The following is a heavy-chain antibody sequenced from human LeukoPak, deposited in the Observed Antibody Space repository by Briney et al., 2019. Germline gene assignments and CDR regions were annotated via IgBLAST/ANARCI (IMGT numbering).Heavy chain of an antibody. CDR2: IYHSGST. Sequence: PSQTLSLTCTVSGGSISSGGYYWSWIRQPPGKGLEWIGYIYHSGSTNYNPSLKSRVTISVDKSKNQFSLKLSSVTAADTAVYYCARDPYSGSRGSFDYWGQGTLVTVSS. D-gene: IGHD1-26*01. CDR1: GGSISSGGYY. V-gene: IGHV4-30-2*01. J-gene: IGHJ4*02. CDR3: ARDPYSGSRGSFDY.